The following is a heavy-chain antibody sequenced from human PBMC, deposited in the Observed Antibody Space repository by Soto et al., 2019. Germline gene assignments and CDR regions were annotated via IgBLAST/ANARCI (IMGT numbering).Heavy chain of an antibody. V-gene: IGHV1-46*01. Sequence: QVQLVQSGAEVKRPGASVKVSCKASGYTFTTYYMHWVRQAPGQGLEWLGIINPNGGRTTYAQKFQGRVTMTRDTSTSTVDLELSSLRSEDTAVYYCARAGYCSGGTCFHGNCDYWGQGTLVTVSA. D-gene: IGHD2-15*01. CDR3: ARAGYCSGGTCFHGNCDY. CDR2: INPNGGRT. J-gene: IGHJ4*02. CDR1: GYTFTTYY.